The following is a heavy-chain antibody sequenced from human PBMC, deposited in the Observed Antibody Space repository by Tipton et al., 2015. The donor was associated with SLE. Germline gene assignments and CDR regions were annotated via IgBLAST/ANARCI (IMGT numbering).Heavy chain of an antibody. Sequence: SLRLSCAASGFTFSNYWMSWVRQAPGKGLEWVANIKQDGSEKDYVDSVKGRFTISRDNAKNTLYLQMNSLRDEDTAVYHCVDVDRCWGQGTLVTVSS. CDR2: IKQDGSEK. V-gene: IGHV3-7*01. J-gene: IGHJ1*01. D-gene: IGHD3-22*01. CDR1: GFTFSNYW. CDR3: VDVDRC.